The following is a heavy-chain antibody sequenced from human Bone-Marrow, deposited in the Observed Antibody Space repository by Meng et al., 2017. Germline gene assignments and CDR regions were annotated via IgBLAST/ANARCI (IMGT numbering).Heavy chain of an antibody. CDR1: GYTFTGHY. CDR3: ARDPYSSGWYSFDY. J-gene: IGHJ4*02. Sequence: ASVKVPCKASGYTFTGHYMHWVRQAPGQGLEWMGRINPNRGGTNYSQKFQGRVTMTRDTSISTAYMELSRLRSDDTAVYYCARDPYSSGWYSFDYWGQGTLVTVSS. V-gene: IGHV1-2*06. CDR2: INPNRGGT. D-gene: IGHD6-19*01.